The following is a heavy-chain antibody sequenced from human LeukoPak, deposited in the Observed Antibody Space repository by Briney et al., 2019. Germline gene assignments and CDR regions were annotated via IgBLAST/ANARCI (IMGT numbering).Heavy chain of an antibody. J-gene: IGHJ4*02. V-gene: IGHV4-30-2*01. CDR2: IYHSGST. CDR1: GGSLSSGGYS. D-gene: IGHD2-2*01. Sequence: PSQTLSLTCTVSGGSLSSGGYSWSWIRQPPGKGLEWIGYIYHSGSTYYNPSLKSRVTISVDRSKNQFSLKLSSVTAADTAVYYCARGWTSVVVPAAIVDWGQGTLVTVSS. CDR3: ARGWTSVVVPAAIVD.